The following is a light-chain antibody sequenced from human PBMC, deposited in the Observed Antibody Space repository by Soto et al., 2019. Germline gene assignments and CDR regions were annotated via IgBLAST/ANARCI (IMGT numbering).Light chain of an antibody. J-gene: IGLJ1*01. Sequence: QYALTQPASVSWSPGHLITISCTGTSSNVGSYNLVSWFQQLPGKVPKLMIYEGTKRPSGVSDRFSGSKSGNTASLTISGLQAEEEADYYCFSYAGNSVYVFGTGTKVTVL. CDR1: SSNVGSYNL. V-gene: IGLV2-23*01. CDR3: FSYAGNSVYV. CDR2: EGT.